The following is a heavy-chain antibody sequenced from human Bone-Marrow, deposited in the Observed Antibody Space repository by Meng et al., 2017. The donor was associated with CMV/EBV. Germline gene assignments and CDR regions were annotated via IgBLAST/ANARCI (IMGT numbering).Heavy chain of an antibody. D-gene: IGHD3-10*01. J-gene: IGHJ6*02. CDR1: GFTFDDYA. CDR2: ISWNSGSI. Sequence: SLKISCAASGFTFDDYAMHWVRQAPGKGLEWVSGISWNSGSIGYADSVKGRFTISRDNAKNSLYLQMNSLRAEDMALYYCAKENGGSYYYGRDVWGQGTTVTASS. CDR3: AKENGGSYYYGRDV. V-gene: IGHV3-9*03.